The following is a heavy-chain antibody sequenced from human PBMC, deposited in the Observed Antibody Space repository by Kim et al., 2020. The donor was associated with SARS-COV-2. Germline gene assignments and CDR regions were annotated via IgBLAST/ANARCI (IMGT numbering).Heavy chain of an antibody. V-gene: IGHV3-48*02. J-gene: IGHJ4*02. CDR3: ARDWHRGIAAAGTDY. CDR2: ISSSSSTI. D-gene: IGHD6-13*01. Sequence: GGSLRLSCAASGFTFSSYSMNWVRQAPGKGLEWVSYISSSSSTIYYADSVKGRFTISRDNAKNSLYLQMNSLRDEDTAVYYCARDWHRGIAAAGTDYWGQGTLVTVSS. CDR1: GFTFSSYS.